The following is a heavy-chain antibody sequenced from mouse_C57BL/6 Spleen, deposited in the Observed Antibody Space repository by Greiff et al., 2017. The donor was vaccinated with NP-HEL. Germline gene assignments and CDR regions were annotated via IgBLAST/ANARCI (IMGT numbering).Heavy chain of an antibody. J-gene: IGHJ2*01. CDR2: IDPSDSYT. Sequence: QVQLKQPGAELVKPGASVKLSCKASGYTFTSYWMQWVKQRPGQGLEWIGEIDPSDSYTNYNQKFKGKATLTVDTSSSTAYMQLSSLTSEDSAVYYCARSYYSTHFDYWGQGTTLTVSS. CDR3: ARSYYSTHFDY. V-gene: IGHV1-50*01. D-gene: IGHD2-5*01. CDR1: GYTFTSYW.